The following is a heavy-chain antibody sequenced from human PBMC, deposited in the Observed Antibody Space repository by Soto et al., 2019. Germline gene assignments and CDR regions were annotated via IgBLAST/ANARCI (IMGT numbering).Heavy chain of an antibody. CDR2: ISSTTNYI. CDR1: GFTFTRYS. J-gene: IGHJ4*02. Sequence: EVLLVESGGGLVKPGGSLRLSCAASGFTFTRYSMNWVRQAPGKGLEWVASISSTTNYIYYGESLKGRLTISRDNAKNSRYLQMNTLRAEDTAVYYCARESEDLSANLDYWGQGTLVTVSS. V-gene: IGHV3-21*06. CDR3: ARESEDLSANLDY.